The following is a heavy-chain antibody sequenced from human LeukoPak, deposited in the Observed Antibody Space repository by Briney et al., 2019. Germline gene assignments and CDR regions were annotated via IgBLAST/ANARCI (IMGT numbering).Heavy chain of an antibody. D-gene: IGHD5-12*01. Sequence: ASVKVSCKASGYTFTNYGISWVRQAPGQGLEWMGWISAYNGNTNYAQNLQGRVTMTTDTSTSTAYMELRSLTSDDTAMYYCARFISIVATIGVDYWGQGTLVTVSS. J-gene: IGHJ4*02. V-gene: IGHV1-18*01. CDR3: ARFISIVATIGVDY. CDR2: ISAYNGNT. CDR1: GYTFTNYG.